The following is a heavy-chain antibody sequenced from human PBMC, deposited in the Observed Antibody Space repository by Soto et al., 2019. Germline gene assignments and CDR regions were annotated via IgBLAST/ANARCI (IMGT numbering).Heavy chain of an antibody. J-gene: IGHJ3*02. V-gene: IGHV3-30*18. Sequence: QVQVVESGGGVVQPGRSLGLCCAASGFTLSSMHWVRQAPGKGLEWVAVISYDGSNKYYADSVKGRFTISRDNSKNTMYLQMNSLRIEDTAVYYCAKEGVARAFDIWGQGTMVTVSS. CDR3: AKEGVARAFDI. D-gene: IGHD5-12*01. CDR1: GFTLSS. CDR2: ISYDGSNK.